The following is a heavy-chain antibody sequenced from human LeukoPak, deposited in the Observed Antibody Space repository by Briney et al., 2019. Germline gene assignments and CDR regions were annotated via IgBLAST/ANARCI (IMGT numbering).Heavy chain of an antibody. J-gene: IGHJ4*02. D-gene: IGHD6-13*01. CDR1: GFTFSSYA. Sequence: GGSLRLSCAASGFTFSSYAMSWVRQAPGKGLEWVSAISGSGGSTYYADSVRGRFTISRDNSKNTLYLQMNSLRAEDTAVYYCAKGGPGVAAGLMGFDYWGQGTLVTVSS. CDR2: ISGSGGST. CDR3: AKGGPGVAAGLMGFDY. V-gene: IGHV3-23*01.